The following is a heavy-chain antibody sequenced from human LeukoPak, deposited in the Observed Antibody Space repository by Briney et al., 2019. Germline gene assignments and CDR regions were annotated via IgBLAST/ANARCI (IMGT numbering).Heavy chain of an antibody. Sequence: SQTLSLTCTVSGGSISSYYWSWIRQPPGKGLEWIGYIYYSGSTNYNPSLKSRVTISVDTSKNQFSLKLSSVTAADTAVYYCASSNYYDSSGYSYYYYGMDVWGQGTTVTVSS. D-gene: IGHD3-22*01. CDR1: GGSISSYY. CDR2: IYYSGST. J-gene: IGHJ6*02. CDR3: ASSNYYDSSGYSYYYYGMDV. V-gene: IGHV4-59*08.